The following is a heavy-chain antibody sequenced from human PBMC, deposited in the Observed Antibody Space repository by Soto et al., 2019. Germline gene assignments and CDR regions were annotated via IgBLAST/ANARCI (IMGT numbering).Heavy chain of an antibody. CDR2: ISSSDSTI. CDR1: GFTFKTYA. V-gene: IGHV3-48*03. CDR3: ARGDTDDYYYYYAMDV. Sequence: GGSLRLSXAASGFTFKTYAMNWVRQAPGKGLEWISYISSSDSTIDYADSVKGRFTISRDNAKNSLYLQMNSLRPEDTAVYYCARGDTDDYYYYYAMDVWGQGTTVTVSS. J-gene: IGHJ6*02. D-gene: IGHD5-18*01.